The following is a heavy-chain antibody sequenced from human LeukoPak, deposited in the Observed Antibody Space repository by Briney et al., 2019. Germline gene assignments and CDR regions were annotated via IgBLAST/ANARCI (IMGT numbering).Heavy chain of an antibody. CDR2: ISAYNGNT. Sequence: EASVKVSCKASGYTFTSYGISWVRQAPGQGLEWMGWISAYNGNTNYAQKLQGRVTMTTDTSTSTAYMELRSLRSDDTAVYYGAREVEGAHFDYWGQGTLVTVSS. J-gene: IGHJ4*02. CDR1: GYTFTSYG. V-gene: IGHV1-18*01. D-gene: IGHD2-15*01. CDR3: AREVEGAHFDY.